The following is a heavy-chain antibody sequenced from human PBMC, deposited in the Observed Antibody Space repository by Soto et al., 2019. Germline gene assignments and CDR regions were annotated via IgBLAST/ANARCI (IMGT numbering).Heavy chain of an antibody. CDR1: GFTFSNYW. J-gene: IGHJ6*03. CDR2: INSDGRVS. CDR3: ARGDCVGGSCYSLAGSFYYYMDV. Sequence: EVQLVESGGGLVQPGGSLRLSCAASGFTFSNYWMYWVRQAPGKGLEWVSRINSDGRVSSYADSVKGRLTISRDNVKNTLSLQMDRLRAEDTAVYYCARGDCVGGSCYSLAGSFYYYMDVWGKGTTVTFFS. D-gene: IGHD2-15*01. V-gene: IGHV3-74*02.